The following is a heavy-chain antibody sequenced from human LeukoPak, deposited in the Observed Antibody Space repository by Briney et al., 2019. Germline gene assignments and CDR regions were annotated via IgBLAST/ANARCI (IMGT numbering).Heavy chain of an antibody. J-gene: IGHJ4*02. CDR2: ISGSGDNT. Sequence: PGGSLRLSCAASGFTFSSCAMSWVRQAPGKGLEWVSGISGSGDNTYYADSVKGRFTISRDNSKNTLYVQVNSLGTEDTAAYYRAKGSYYDSSGSFYFDYWGQGTLVTVSS. V-gene: IGHV3-23*01. CDR1: GFTFSSCA. CDR3: AKGSYYDSSGSFYFDY. D-gene: IGHD3-22*01.